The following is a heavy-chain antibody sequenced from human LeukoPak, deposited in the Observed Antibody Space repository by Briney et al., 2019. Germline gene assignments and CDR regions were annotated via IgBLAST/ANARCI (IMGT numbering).Heavy chain of an antibody. D-gene: IGHD6-19*01. J-gene: IGHJ4*02. CDR2: ITGSGGST. Sequence: GGSLRLSCAASGFTFTSYAMSWVRQAPGKGLEWLSGITGSGGSTYYADSVKGRFTISRDNSKRTLYLQMNSLGVEDTAVYYCAKHTSGWAVHYFDSWGQGTLVTVSS. CDR3: AKHTSGWAVHYFDS. CDR1: GFTFTSYA. V-gene: IGHV3-23*01.